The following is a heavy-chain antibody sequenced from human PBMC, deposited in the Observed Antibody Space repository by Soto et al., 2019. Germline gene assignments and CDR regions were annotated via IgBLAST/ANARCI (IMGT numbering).Heavy chain of an antibody. CDR1: GGSISSSSYY. Sequence: QLQLQESGPGLVKPSETLSLTCTVSGGSISSSSYYWGWIRQPPGKGLEWIGSIYYSGSTYYNPSLKSRVTISVDTSKNQFSLKLSSVTAADTAVYYCARHVTWCGYYLYYFDYWGQGTLVTVSS. V-gene: IGHV4-39*01. CDR2: IYYSGST. J-gene: IGHJ4*02. CDR3: ARHVTWCGYYLYYFDY. D-gene: IGHD3-22*01.